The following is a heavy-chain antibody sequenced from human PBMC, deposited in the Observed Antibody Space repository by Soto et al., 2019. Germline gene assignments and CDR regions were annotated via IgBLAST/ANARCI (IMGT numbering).Heavy chain of an antibody. CDR3: ANEQYYDFWSGHGPFDY. V-gene: IGHV1-3*04. D-gene: IGHD3-3*01. J-gene: IGHJ4*02. CDR1: GYTFTSYA. CDR2: INTDNGNT. Sequence: QVQLVQSGAEERKPGASVKVSCKASGYTFTSYAMHWVRQAPGQRLEWMGWINTDNGNTKYSQKFQGRVTITRDTSASTAYMELSSLRSEDTAVYYCANEQYYDFWSGHGPFDYWGQGTLVTVSS.